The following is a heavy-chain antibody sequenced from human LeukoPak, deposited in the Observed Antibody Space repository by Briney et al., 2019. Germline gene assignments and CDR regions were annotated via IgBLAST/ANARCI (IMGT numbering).Heavy chain of an antibody. CDR2: IKQDGNEK. CDR3: ARSLYGSGSYDKGDGYFDY. J-gene: IGHJ4*02. V-gene: IGHV3-7*01. CDR1: GFTFSSHW. Sequence: GSLRLSCAASGFTFSSHWMTWVRQTLGKGLEWVATIKQDGNEKQYVDSVKGRFTISRDNAKNSLYLQMNSLRAEDTAVYYCARSLYGSGSYDKGDGYFDYWGQGTLVTVSS. D-gene: IGHD3-10*01.